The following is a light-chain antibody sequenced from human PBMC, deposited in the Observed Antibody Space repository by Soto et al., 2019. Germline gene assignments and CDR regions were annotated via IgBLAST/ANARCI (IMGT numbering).Light chain of an antibody. J-gene: IGKJ1*01. CDR2: DAS. CDR3: QQYNSYVWT. Sequence: DIQMTQSPSTLSASVGDRVTITCRASQSISSWLAWYQQKPGKAPKLLIYDASSLESGVPSRFSGSGSGTEFTLTISSLQPDDFATYYCQQYNSYVWTFGQGT. V-gene: IGKV1-5*01. CDR1: QSISSW.